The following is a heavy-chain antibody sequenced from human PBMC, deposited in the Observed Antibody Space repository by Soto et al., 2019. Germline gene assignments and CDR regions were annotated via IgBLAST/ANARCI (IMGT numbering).Heavy chain of an antibody. CDR2: IIPIFGTA. V-gene: IGHV1-69*01. Sequence: QVQLVQSGAEVKKPGSSVKVSCKASGGTFSSYAISWVRQAPGQGHEWMGGIIPIFGTANYAQKFQGRVTITADESTSPAYMGLSRLRSEDTAVYYCARGDYYDRRGWFDPWGQGTLVTVSS. J-gene: IGHJ5*02. CDR3: ARGDYYDRRGWFDP. CDR1: GGTFSSYA. D-gene: IGHD3-22*01.